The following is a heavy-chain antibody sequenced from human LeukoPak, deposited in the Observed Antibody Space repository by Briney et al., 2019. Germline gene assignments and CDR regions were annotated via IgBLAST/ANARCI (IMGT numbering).Heavy chain of an antibody. D-gene: IGHD3-22*01. CDR1: GFTFSSYG. J-gene: IGHJ4*02. CDR2: IRYDGSYK. CDR3: AKAKGYYYDSSGYSGRFFDY. V-gene: IGHV3-30*02. Sequence: PGGSLRLSCAASGFTFSSYGMHWVRQAPGKGLEWVAFIRYDGSYKYYADSVKGRFTISRDNSKNTLYLQMNSLRAEDTAVYYCAKAKGYYYDSSGYSGRFFDYWGQGTLVTVSS.